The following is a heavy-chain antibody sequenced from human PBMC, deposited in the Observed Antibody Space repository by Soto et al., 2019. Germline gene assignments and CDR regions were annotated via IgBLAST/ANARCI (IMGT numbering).Heavy chain of an antibody. Sequence: GGSLRLSCAASGFTFSDYYMSWISQTPGKGLERVSYISTRGSTIYYADSVKGRFTITRANAKNSLYLKMNSLRDEDTAVYYCARGGAGRRSGRMGAFDIWGQGTMVTVSS. V-gene: IGHV3-11*01. CDR1: GFTFSDYY. D-gene: IGHD6-19*01. J-gene: IGHJ3*02. CDR3: ARGGAGRRSGRMGAFDI. CDR2: ISTRGSTI.